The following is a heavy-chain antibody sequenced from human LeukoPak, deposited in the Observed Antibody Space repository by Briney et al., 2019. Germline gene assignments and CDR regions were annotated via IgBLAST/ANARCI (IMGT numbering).Heavy chain of an antibody. CDR3: AKDRWEGWGFPYFDY. J-gene: IGHJ4*02. CDR2: ISYDGSNK. V-gene: IGHV3-30*18. CDR1: GFTFSSYG. D-gene: IGHD2-21*01. Sequence: GGSLRLSCAASGFTFSSYGMHWVRQAPGKGLEWVAVISYDGSNKYYADSVKGRFTISRDNSKNTLYLQMNSLRAEDTAVYYCAKDRWEGWGFPYFDYWGQETLVTVSS.